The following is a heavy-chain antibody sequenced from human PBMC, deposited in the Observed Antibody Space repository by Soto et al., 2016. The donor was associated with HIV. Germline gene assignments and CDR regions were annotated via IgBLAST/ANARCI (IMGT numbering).Heavy chain of an antibody. D-gene: IGHD1-26*01. V-gene: IGHV3-53*02. J-gene: IGHJ1*01. CDR2: VYVNGRT. Sequence: EVQLVETGGGLVQPGGSLRLSCAPSGFSISYNYMSWVRQAPGKGLEWVSSVYVNGRTYYADSVKGRFTVSRDMSKNLIYLQMNSLRTEDTAVYFCARDKWEVPDPERGARGTRGHR. CDR3: ARDKWEVPDPER. CDR1: GFSISYNY.